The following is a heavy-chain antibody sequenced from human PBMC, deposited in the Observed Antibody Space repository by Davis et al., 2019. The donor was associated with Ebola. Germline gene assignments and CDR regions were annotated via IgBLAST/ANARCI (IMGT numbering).Heavy chain of an antibody. CDR3: VKRTSGSSGWDY. D-gene: IGHD5-12*01. J-gene: IGHJ4*02. Sequence: GESLKISCAASGFTFSDYGMSWVRQAPGKGLEWVSGVTGSSDRYYADSVKGRFTISRDNSKKTVHLEMNSLRGEDTAIYYWVKRTSGSSGWDYWGKGTLVTVSS. CDR1: GFTFSDYG. V-gene: IGHV3-23*01. CDR2: VTGSSDR.